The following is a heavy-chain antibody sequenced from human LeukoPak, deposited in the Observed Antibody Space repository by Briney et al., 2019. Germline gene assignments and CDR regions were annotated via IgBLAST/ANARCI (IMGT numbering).Heavy chain of an antibody. D-gene: IGHD5-24*01. CDR2: ISSSGGTI. CDR1: GFTFDSYE. CDR3: AIYGYNYGGAFD. Sequence: GGSLRLSCAASGFTFDSYEMNWVRQAPGKGLEWVSYISSSGGTIYYADSVKGRFTISRDNAKNSLYLQMNSMRAAGTAVYYCAIYGYNYGGAFDWGQGTLVTVSS. V-gene: IGHV3-48*03. J-gene: IGHJ4*02.